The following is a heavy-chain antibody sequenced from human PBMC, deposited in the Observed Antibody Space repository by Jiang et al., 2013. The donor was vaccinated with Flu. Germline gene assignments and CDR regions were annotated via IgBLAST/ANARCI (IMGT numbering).Heavy chain of an antibody. V-gene: IGHV2-5*02. D-gene: IGHD6-13*01. J-gene: IGHJ4*02. CDR3: AHGSRWSFIFEY. Sequence: KPTQTLTLTCTLSGFSLSTSGVGVGWIRQPPGKAPEWLAVIYWDDDKRYSPSLKSRLTITKDTSNSHVVLMMADMDPVDTATYYCAHGSRWSFIFEYWGQGTLVTVSS. CDR2: IYWDDDK. CDR1: GFSLSTSGVG.